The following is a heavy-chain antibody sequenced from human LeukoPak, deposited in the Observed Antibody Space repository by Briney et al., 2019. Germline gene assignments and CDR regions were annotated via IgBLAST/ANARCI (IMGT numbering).Heavy chain of an antibody. D-gene: IGHD2-2*01. CDR2: IYYSGST. Sequence: SETLSLTCTVSGGSISSCYWSWIRQPPGKGLEWIGYIYYSGSTNYNPSLKSRVTISVDTSKNQFSLKLSSVTAADTAVYYCATTSSAGPTDIVVEAGYYYGMDVWGQGTTVTVSS. J-gene: IGHJ6*02. V-gene: IGHV4-59*01. CDR3: ATTSSAGPTDIVVEAGYYYGMDV. CDR1: GGSISSCY.